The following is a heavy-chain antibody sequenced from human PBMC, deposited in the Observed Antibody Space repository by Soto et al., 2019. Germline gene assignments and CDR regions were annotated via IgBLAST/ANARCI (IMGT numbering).Heavy chain of an antibody. D-gene: IGHD1-1*01. CDR1: GGSSISDEYC. CDR2: VYYTGST. Sequence: LSLTCRVAGGSSISDEYCLTWLRTPPGGGLEWIGHVYYTGSTSHSPSLKSRLTISVDTSKNQFSLRLNSVSAADTAVYYCARDRSNSPDLLDSWGRGLLVTVSA. CDR3: ARDRSNSPDLLDS. J-gene: IGHJ4*02. V-gene: IGHV4-30-4*01.